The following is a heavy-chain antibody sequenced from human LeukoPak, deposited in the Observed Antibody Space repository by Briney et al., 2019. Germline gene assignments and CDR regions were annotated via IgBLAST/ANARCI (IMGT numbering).Heavy chain of an antibody. CDR2: VSAFNGNT. V-gene: IGHV1-18*01. Sequence: ASVKVSCKASGYTFTTYGISWVRQAPGQGLEWMGWVSAFNGNTNYAQKLQGRVTMTTDTSTSTAYMELRSLRSDDTAVYYCARVGGYTVTTPQDPWGQGTLVTVSS. CDR1: GYTFTTYG. CDR3: ARVGGYTVTTPQDP. D-gene: IGHD4-17*01. J-gene: IGHJ5*02.